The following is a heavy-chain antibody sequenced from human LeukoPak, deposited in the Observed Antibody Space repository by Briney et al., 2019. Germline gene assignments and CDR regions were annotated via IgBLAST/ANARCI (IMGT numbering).Heavy chain of an antibody. Sequence: SETLSLTCTVSGGSTSSSSYYWGWIRQPPGKGLEWIGSIYYSGSTYYNPSLKSRVTISVDTSKNQFSLKLSSVTAADTAVYYCARSYDRAYYYGMDVWGQGTTVTVSS. D-gene: IGHD3-22*01. CDR2: IYYSGST. J-gene: IGHJ6*02. V-gene: IGHV4-39*01. CDR1: GGSTSSSSYY. CDR3: ARSYDRAYYYGMDV.